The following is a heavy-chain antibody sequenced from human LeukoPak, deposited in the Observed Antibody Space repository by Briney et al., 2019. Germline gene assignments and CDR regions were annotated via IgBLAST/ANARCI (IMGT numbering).Heavy chain of an antibody. J-gene: IGHJ4*02. CDR1: GGSISSYY. CDR2: IYYTGTT. D-gene: IGHD3-10*01. Sequence: SETLSLTCTVSGGSISSYYWSWVRQSPVKGLEWIGYIYYTGTTNYNPSLKGRVTISLDTSKNQFSLKLTSVTAADTAVYYCARDRGGQHGHLFDYWGQGTLVTVSS. CDR3: ARDRGGQHGHLFDY. V-gene: IGHV4-59*12.